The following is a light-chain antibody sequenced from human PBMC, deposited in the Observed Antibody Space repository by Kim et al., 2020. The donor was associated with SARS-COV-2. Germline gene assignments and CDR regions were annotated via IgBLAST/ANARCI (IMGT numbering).Light chain of an antibody. CDR3: QQYSSYPYT. CDR2: KAS. CDR1: QSISSW. V-gene: IGKV1-5*03. Sequence: ASVGDSVTITCRASQSISSWLAWYQQRPGKAPKLLIYKASSLQSGVPSRFSGSGSGTEFTLTISSLQPDDFATYYCQQYSSYPYTFGQGTKLEI. J-gene: IGKJ2*01.